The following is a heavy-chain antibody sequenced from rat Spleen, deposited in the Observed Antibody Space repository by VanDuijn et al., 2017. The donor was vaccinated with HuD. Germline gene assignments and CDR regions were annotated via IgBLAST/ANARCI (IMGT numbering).Heavy chain of an antibody. V-gene: IGHV5-25*01. J-gene: IGHJ2*01. CDR3: TRKETVATPFDY. D-gene: IGHD1-8*01. CDR1: GFTFSNYD. Sequence: EVQLVESGGGLVQPGRSLRLSCAASGFTFSNYDMAWVRQAPTKGLEWVASSSPSGGGTYYPDSVKGRFTISRDNAKSTLYLQMDSLRSEDTATYYCTRKETVATPFDYWGQGVMVTVSS. CDR2: SSPSGGGT.